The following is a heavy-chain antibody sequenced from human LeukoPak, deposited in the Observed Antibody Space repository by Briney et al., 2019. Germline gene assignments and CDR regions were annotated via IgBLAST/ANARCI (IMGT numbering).Heavy chain of an antibody. J-gene: IGHJ4*02. CDR1: GFTFSSYS. CDR3: ARDVAAAAAVLDY. Sequence: PGGSLRLSCAASGFTFSSYSMNWVRQAPGKGLEWVSSISSSSSYIYYADSVKGRFTISRDNAKNSLYLQMNSLRAEDTAVYYCARDVAAAAAVLDYWGQGTLVTVSS. D-gene: IGHD6-13*01. CDR2: ISSSSSYI. V-gene: IGHV3-21*01.